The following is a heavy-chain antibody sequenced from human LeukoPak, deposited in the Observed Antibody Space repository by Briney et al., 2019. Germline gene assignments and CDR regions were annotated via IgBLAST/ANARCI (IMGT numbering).Heavy chain of an antibody. D-gene: IGHD3-10*01. J-gene: IGHJ4*02. CDR3: ARRLEGSGSYYY. V-gene: IGHV4-39*01. Sequence: PSETLSLTCSVSGGSISSSIYYWGWIRQPPGKGLEWIGSIYYSGSTYYNPSLKSRVTISVDTSKNQFSLKLRSVTAADTAVYYCARRLEGSGSYYYWGQGTLVTVSS. CDR1: GGSISSSIYY. CDR2: IYYSGST.